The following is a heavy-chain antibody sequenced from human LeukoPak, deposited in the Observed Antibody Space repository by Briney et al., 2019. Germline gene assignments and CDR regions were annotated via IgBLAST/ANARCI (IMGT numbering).Heavy chain of an antibody. V-gene: IGHV3-48*02. CDR2: ISSSSSTI. CDR3: ARDSREITMIIPRGYLNWFDP. Sequence: GGSLRLSCAASGFTVSSNYMSWVRRAPGKGLEWVSYISSSSSTIYYADSVKGRFTISRDNAKNSLYLQMNSLRDEDTAVYYCARDSREITMIIPRGYLNWFDPWGQGTLVTVSS. J-gene: IGHJ5*02. CDR1: GFTVSSNY. D-gene: IGHD3-22*01.